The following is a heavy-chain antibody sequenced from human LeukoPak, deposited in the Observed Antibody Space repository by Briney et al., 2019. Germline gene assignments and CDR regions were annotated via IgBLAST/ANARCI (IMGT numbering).Heavy chain of an antibody. Sequence: GGSLRLSCAASGFTFSSYDMHWVRQATGKGLEWVSAIGTAGDTYYPGSVKGRFTISRENAKNSLYLQMNSLRAGDTAVYYCARAPGWEPYGMDVWGQGTTVTVSS. CDR2: IGTAGDT. CDR1: GFTFSSYD. V-gene: IGHV3-13*01. D-gene: IGHD1-26*01. J-gene: IGHJ6*02. CDR3: ARAPGWEPYGMDV.